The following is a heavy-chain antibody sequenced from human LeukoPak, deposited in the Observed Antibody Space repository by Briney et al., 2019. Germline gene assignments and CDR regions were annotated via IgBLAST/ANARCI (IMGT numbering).Heavy chain of an antibody. J-gene: IGHJ4*02. CDR1: GFTFSSCS. CDR2: ISSSSSYI. V-gene: IGHV3-21*01. Sequence: GGSLRLSCAASGFTFSSCSMNWVRQAPGKGLEWVSSISSSSSYIYYADSVKGRFTISRDNVKNSLYLQMNSLRAEDTAVYYCARDQGQEPTSAAGAFDYWGQGTLVTVSS. D-gene: IGHD6-13*01. CDR3: ARDQGQEPTSAAGAFDY.